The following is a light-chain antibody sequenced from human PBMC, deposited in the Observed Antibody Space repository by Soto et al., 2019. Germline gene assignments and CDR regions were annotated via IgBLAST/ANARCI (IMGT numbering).Light chain of an antibody. CDR3: QQRSNWT. CDR2: DAS. V-gene: IGKV3-11*01. CDR1: QSVSNNY. Sequence: EILMTQSPGTLSLSPGERATLSCRASQSVSNNYLAWYQKKPGQAPRLLIYDASNRATGIPARFSGSGSGTDFTLTISSQEPEDFAVYYCQQRSNWTFGQGTKVDIK. J-gene: IGKJ1*01.